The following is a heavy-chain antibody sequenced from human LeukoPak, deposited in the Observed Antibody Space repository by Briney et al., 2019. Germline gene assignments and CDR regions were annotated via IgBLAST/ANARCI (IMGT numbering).Heavy chain of an antibody. V-gene: IGHV3-48*01. J-gene: IGHJ4*02. CDR1: GFTLSTGS. CDR2: ISYDSAIK. CDR3: VRDNPRCCGVVPVNIDDF. Sequence: GGSLRLSCAASGFTLSTGSMNWVRQAPGKGLEWISYISYDSAIKYYADSVRGRFTISRDNAKNSLSLQMHSLRAEDTAVYYCVRDNPRCCGVVPVNIDDFWGQGILVTVSS. D-gene: IGHD2-15*01.